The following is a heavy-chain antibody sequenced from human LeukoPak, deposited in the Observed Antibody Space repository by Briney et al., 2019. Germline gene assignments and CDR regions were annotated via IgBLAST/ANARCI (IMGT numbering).Heavy chain of an antibody. J-gene: IGHJ5*02. V-gene: IGHV4-31*03. CDR1: GGSISSGGYY. CDR2: IYYSGST. Sequence: PSQTLSLTCTVSGGSISSGGYYWSWIRQHPGKGLEWIGYIYYSGSTNYNPSLKSRVTISVDTSKNQFSLKLSSVTAADTAVYYCARRTTYYYDSSGLPIPGWFDPWGQGTLVTVSS. CDR3: ARRTTYYYDSSGLPIPGWFDP. D-gene: IGHD3-22*01.